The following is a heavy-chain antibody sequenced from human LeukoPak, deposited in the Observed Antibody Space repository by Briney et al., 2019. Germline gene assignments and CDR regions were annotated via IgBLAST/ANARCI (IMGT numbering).Heavy chain of an antibody. CDR1: GFTFEEYA. CDR2: ISWNSGAI. J-gene: IGHJ4*02. CDR3: TKEGRRGYGDYLDF. D-gene: IGHD3-22*01. Sequence: SLRLSXXXSGFTFEEYAMHWVRHAPGKGLEWVSGISWNSGAIGYADSVKGRFIISRDNAKNSLFLQMNSLRVEDTALYYCTKEGRRGYGDYLDFWGQGSLVTVSS. V-gene: IGHV3-9*01.